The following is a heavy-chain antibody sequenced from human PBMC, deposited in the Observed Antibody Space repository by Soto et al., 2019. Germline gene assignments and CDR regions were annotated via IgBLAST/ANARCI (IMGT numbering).Heavy chain of an antibody. CDR2: IWYDGSNK. D-gene: IGHD2-15*01. CDR3: ARATVGYCSGGSCYSQGYYYYMDV. J-gene: IGHJ6*03. V-gene: IGHV3-33*01. CDR1: GFTFSSYG. Sequence: PGGSLRLSCAASGFTFSSYGMHWVRQAPGKGLEWVAVIWYDGSNKYYADSVKGRFTISRDNSKNTLYLQMNSLRAEDTAVYYCARATVGYCSGGSCYSQGYYYYMDVWGKGTTVTVSS.